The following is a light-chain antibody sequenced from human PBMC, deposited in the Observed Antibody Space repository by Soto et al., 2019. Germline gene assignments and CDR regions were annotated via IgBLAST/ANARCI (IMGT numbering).Light chain of an antibody. CDR1: RSDIGAYNF. V-gene: IGLV2-14*03. CDR2: DVN. J-gene: IGLJ2*01. CDR3: TSWTTSTTMI. Sequence: QSVLTQPASVSGSPGQSITISCTGTRSDIGAYNFVSWYQQHPGEVPKLILYDVNVRPSGVSNRFSGSKSGNTASLTISGLQAEDEADYYCTSWTTSTTMIFGGETKVTVL.